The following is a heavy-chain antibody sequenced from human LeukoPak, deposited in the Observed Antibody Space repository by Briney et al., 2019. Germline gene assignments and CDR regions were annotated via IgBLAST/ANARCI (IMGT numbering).Heavy chain of an antibody. J-gene: IGHJ4*02. CDR1: GSTVSSNY. D-gene: IGHD5-24*01. CDR3: ARAGGYNALWPLDY. V-gene: IGHV3-66*01. Sequence: PGGSLRLSFAASGSTVSSNYMYWVRQAPGKGLEWVSVIYTGGTTYYADSVKGRFTISRDNAKNSLYLQMNSLRAEDTAVYYCARAGGYNALWPLDYWGQGTLVTVSS. CDR2: IYTGGTT.